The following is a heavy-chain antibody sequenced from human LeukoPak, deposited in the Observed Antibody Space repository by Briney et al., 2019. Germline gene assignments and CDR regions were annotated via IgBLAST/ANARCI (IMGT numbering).Heavy chain of an antibody. CDR2: IYYSGST. V-gene: IGHV4-59*08. Sequence: NTSENLSLTCTVSGGSISSYYWSWIRQPPGKGLEWIGYIYYSGSTNYNPSLKSRVTISVDTSKNQFSLKLSSVTAADTAVYYCARHPPTGIAAAGTVNGMDVWGQGTTVTVS. CDR1: GGSISSYY. J-gene: IGHJ6*02. CDR3: ARHPPTGIAAAGTVNGMDV. D-gene: IGHD6-13*01.